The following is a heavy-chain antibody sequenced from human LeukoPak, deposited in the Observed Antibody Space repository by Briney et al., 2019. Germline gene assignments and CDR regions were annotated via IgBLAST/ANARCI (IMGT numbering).Heavy chain of an antibody. Sequence: SETLSLTCTVSGGSISTYYWSWIRQPPGKGLEWIGYIYYSGSTNYNPSLKSRVTILVDTSKSQFSLKLSSVTAADTAVYYCARQDYYYYGMDVWGQGTTVTVSS. J-gene: IGHJ6*02. V-gene: IGHV4-59*08. CDR1: GGSISTYY. CDR2: IYYSGST. CDR3: ARQDYYYYGMDV.